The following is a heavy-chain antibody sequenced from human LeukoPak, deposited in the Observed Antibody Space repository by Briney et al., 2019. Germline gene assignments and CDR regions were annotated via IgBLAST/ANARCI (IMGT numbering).Heavy chain of an antibody. Sequence: SETLSLTCAVYGGSFSGYYWSWIRQPPGKGLEWIGEINHSGSTYYNPSLKSRVTISVDTSKNQFSLKLSSVTAADTAVYYCAREVSWNSLDYWGRGTLVTVSS. D-gene: IGHD1-7*01. CDR1: GGSFSGYY. V-gene: IGHV4-34*01. CDR2: INHSGST. CDR3: AREVSWNSLDY. J-gene: IGHJ4*02.